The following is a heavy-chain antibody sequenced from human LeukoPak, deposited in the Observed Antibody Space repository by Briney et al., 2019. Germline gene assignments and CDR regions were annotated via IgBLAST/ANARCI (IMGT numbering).Heavy chain of an antibody. CDR1: GFTFDDYG. D-gene: IGHD4-11*01. J-gene: IGHJ4*02. Sequence: RTGGSLRLSCAASGFTFDDYGMNWVRQAPGKGLEWVSGINWNGGNTDYAGSVKGRFTISRDNAKKSLYLQMNSLRAEDTALYYCARDKSNYFFDYWGQGTLVTVSS. V-gene: IGHV3-20*04. CDR2: INWNGGNT. CDR3: ARDKSNYFFDY.